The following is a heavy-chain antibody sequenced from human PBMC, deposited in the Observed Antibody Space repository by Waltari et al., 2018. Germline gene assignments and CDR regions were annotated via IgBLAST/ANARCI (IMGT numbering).Heavy chain of an antibody. CDR1: GGSFSGYY. J-gene: IGHJ3*02. V-gene: IGHV3-23*01. D-gene: IGHD3-10*01. CDR3: AKGGSRFDI. Sequence: VQLQQWGAGLLKPSETLSLTCAVYGGSFSGYYWSWIRQPPGKGLEWVSAISGSGGSTYYADSVKGRFTISRDNSKNTLYLQMNSLRAEDTAVYYCAKGGSRFDIWGQGTMVTVSS. CDR2: ISGSGGST.